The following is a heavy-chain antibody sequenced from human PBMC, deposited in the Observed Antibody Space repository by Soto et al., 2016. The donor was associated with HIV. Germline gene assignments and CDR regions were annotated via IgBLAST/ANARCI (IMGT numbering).Heavy chain of an antibody. J-gene: IGHJ4*02. CDR2: ISGDGGST. V-gene: IGHV3-43*02. D-gene: IGHD3-22*01. CDR3: AKDHYYYDSRWVRYFDY. Sequence: EVQLVESGGGVVQPGGSLRLSCAASGFTFDDYAMHWVRQAPGKGLEWVSLISGDGGSTYYADSVKGRFTISRDNSKNSLYLQMNSLRTEDTALYYCAKDHYYYDSRWVRYFDYWGQGTLVTVSS. CDR1: GFTFDDYA.